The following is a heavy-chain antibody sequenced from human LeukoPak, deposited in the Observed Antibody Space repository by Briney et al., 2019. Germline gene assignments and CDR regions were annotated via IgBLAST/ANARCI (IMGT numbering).Heavy chain of an antibody. J-gene: IGHJ6*02. D-gene: IGHD5-18*01. Sequence: SETLSLTCTVSGGSISSGGYYWSWIRQHPGKGLEWIGYIYYSGSTYYNPSLKSRVTISVDTSKSQFSLKLSSVTAADTAVYYCARGGSYGYVYYYGMDVWGQGTTVTVSS. V-gene: IGHV4-31*03. CDR3: ARGGSYGYVYYYGMDV. CDR2: IYYSGST. CDR1: GGSISSGGYY.